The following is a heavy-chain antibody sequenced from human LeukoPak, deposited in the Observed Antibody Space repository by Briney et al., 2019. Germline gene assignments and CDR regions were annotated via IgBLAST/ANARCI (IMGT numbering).Heavy chain of an antibody. Sequence: GGSLRLSCAASGFTFSSYAMSWVRQAPGKGLEWVSAISGSGGSTYYADSVKGRFTISRDNSKNTLYLQMNSLRAEDTAAYYCAKDLGLSGLTANGYYQLLHFDYWGQGTLVTVSS. J-gene: IGHJ4*02. D-gene: IGHD3-22*01. CDR3: AKDLGLSGLTANGYYQLLHFDY. CDR2: ISGSGGST. CDR1: GFTFSSYA. V-gene: IGHV3-23*01.